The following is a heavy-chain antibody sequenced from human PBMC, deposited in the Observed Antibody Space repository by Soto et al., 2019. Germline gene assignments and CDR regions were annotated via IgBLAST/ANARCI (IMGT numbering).Heavy chain of an antibody. CDR2: MNPNSGNT. CDR1: GYTFTSYD. D-gene: IGHD6-19*01. CDR3: ASGGYRGGWSTLGNYYYYGMDV. J-gene: IGHJ6*02. Sequence: QVQLVQSGAEVKKPGASVKVSCKASGYTFTSYDINWVRQATGQGLEWMGWMNPNSGNTGYAQKFQGRVTMTRNTYVRTAYMELSSLRSEDTAVYYCASGGYRGGWSTLGNYYYYGMDVWGQGTTVTVSS. V-gene: IGHV1-8*01.